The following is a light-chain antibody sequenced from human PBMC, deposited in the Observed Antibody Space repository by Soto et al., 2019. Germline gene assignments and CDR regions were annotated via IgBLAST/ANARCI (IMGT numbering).Light chain of an antibody. V-gene: IGKV3-20*01. J-gene: IGKJ2*01. CDR1: QSVSNSS. Sequence: EIVLTQSPGTLSLSPGERATFSCRVSQSVSNSSLAWYHQKPGQAPRLLLFAASRRATGIPDTFSGSGSGTDFTLTISRLEPEDFAVYYCQVYGNSPMYTFGQGTRLEIK. CDR2: AAS. CDR3: QVYGNSPMYT.